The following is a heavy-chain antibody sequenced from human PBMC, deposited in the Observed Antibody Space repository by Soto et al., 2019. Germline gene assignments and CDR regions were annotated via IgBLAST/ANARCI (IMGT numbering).Heavy chain of an antibody. D-gene: IGHD3-10*01. V-gene: IGHV3-74*01. CDR1: GFTLSGRS. Sequence: EVQLVESGGGLVQPGGSLRLSCAASGFTLSGRSMHWVRQAPGKGLVWVSGIDNAGTDSTYADSVKGRFTSSRDNAKNMPDLQMNSLRVEDTAVYYCARGWFGPDVWGKGTTVTVSS. CDR3: ARGWFGPDV. J-gene: IGHJ6*04. CDR2: IDNAGTDS.